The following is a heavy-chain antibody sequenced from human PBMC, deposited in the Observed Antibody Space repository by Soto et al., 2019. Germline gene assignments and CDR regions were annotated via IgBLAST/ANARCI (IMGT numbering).Heavy chain of an antibody. J-gene: IGHJ4*02. D-gene: IGHD3-22*01. CDR3: ARGDDSSGYYTPMDY. CDR1: GYTFTGYY. Sequence: ASVKVSCKASGYTFTGYYMHWVRQAPGQGLEWMGWINPNSGGTNYAQKFQGWVTMTRDTSIGTAYMELSRLRSDDTAVYYCARGDDSSGYYTPMDYWGQGTLVTISS. CDR2: INPNSGGT. V-gene: IGHV1-2*04.